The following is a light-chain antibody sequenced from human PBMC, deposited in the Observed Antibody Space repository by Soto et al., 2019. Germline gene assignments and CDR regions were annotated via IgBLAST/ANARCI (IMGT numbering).Light chain of an antibody. CDR1: SNDVGHFNY. CDR2: DVS. J-gene: IGLJ1*01. CDR3: TSFTTSNTFV. V-gene: IGLV2-14*03. Sequence: QSVLAQAASVSGSPGQSITISCTGPSNDVGHFNYVSWFQQHPGKAPKLLIFDVSNWPSGVSDRFSGSKSGNTASLTISGLQPEDEADYYCTSFTTSNTFVFGSGTKVTVL.